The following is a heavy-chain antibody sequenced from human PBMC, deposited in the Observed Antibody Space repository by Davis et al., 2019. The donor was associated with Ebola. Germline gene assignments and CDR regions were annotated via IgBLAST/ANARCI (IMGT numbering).Heavy chain of an antibody. CDR3: AREANTYYYDSSGYYTYWYFDL. D-gene: IGHD3-22*01. J-gene: IGHJ2*01. V-gene: IGHV3-30*04. CDR2: VSYDGRIK. CDR1: GFSFGSYA. Sequence: PGGSLRLSCAASGFSFGSYAVHWVRQAPGKGLECVAGVSYDGRIKDYADSVKGRFTISRDNSKNTLYLQMNSLRAEDTAVYYCAREANTYYYDSSGYYTYWYFDLWGRGTLVTVSS.